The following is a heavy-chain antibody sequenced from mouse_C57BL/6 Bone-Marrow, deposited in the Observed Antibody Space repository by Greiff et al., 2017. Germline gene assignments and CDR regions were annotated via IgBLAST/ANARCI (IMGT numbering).Heavy chain of an antibody. CDR1: GYTFTSYW. CDR3: ARGSYGVYAMDY. D-gene: IGHD1-1*01. V-gene: IGHV1-55*01. CDR2: IYPGSGST. Sequence: QVQLKQPRAELVKPGASVKMSCKASGYTFTSYWITWVKQRPGQGLAWIGDIYPGSGSTYYNEKFKSKATLTVDTSSSTAYMQLSSLASEDSAVYYCARGSYGVYAMDYWGQGTSVTVSS. J-gene: IGHJ4*01.